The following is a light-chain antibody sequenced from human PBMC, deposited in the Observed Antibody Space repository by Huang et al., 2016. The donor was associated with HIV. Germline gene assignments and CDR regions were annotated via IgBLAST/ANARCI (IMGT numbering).Light chain of an antibody. Sequence: MTQSPLSLSASVGDRVTISCRASQGIANHLAWYQQIPGKAPKLLIYAASALQSGVPSRFSGSGSGTEFALTISSLQPEDVATYFCQKYNSAPRTFGPGTKVEIK. J-gene: IGKJ3*01. CDR3: QKYNSAPRT. V-gene: IGKV1-27*01. CDR1: QGIANH. CDR2: AAS.